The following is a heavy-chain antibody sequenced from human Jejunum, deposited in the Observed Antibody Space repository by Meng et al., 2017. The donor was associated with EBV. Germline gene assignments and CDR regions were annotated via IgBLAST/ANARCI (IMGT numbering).Heavy chain of an antibody. D-gene: IGHD1-26*01. J-gene: IGHJ4*02. Sequence: EVPPVESAGGVVQPGGSLRLSCAASGFTLSDRWIHWVRQARGEGLMWVSRINPDGRTINYGNSVKVRFTISRDNAKNTVYLQMNRLRAEDTAVYYCTRAGYYRFDYWGQGALVTVSS. V-gene: IGHV3-74*01. CDR3: TRAGYYRFDY. CDR2: INPDGRTI. CDR1: GFTLSDRW.